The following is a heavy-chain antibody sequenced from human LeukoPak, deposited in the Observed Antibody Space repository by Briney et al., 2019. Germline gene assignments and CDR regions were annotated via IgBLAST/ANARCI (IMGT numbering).Heavy chain of an antibody. CDR2: IYCCCST. CDR3: AREREGDRWSRVLGEQYYFDY. Sequence: GGSLRLSFAASGFTVSSNYMSGLRQARGKGVDGVSLIYCCCSTYYDDSVKGRFTISRANSKNTLYLQMNSLRAEDMAVYYCAREREGDRWSRVLGEQYYFDYWGQGTLVTVSS. CDR1: GFTVSSNY. D-gene: IGHD4-23*01. J-gene: IGHJ4*02. V-gene: IGHV3-53*01.